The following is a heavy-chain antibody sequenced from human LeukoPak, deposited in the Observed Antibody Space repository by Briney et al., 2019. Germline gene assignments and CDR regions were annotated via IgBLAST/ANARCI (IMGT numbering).Heavy chain of an antibody. CDR3: ARDRSSFSYAFDI. Sequence: ASVKVSCKASGYTFTTYAIRWVRQAPGQRLEWMGWISTYNDDRKYSPKFQGTVTITTDTSATTAYLELSSLRSEDTAVYYCARDRSSFSYAFDIWGQGTMVTVSS. D-gene: IGHD3-3*02. CDR1: GYTFTTYA. V-gene: IGHV1-3*04. CDR2: ISTYNDDR. J-gene: IGHJ3*02.